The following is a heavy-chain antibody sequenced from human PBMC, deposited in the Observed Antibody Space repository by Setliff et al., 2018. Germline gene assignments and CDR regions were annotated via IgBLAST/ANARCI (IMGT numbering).Heavy chain of an antibody. J-gene: IGHJ6*03. V-gene: IGHV7-4-1*02. D-gene: IGHD3-16*02. Sequence: ASVKVSCKASGYSLSTYAMSWIRQAPGQGLEWMEWINTNTGNPSYAQGFTGRFVFSLDTSVSTAYLQISSLKPEDTAMYYCARASRFATIVWKGDYYMDVWGKGTTVTVSS. CDR2: INTNTGNP. CDR3: ARASRFATIVWKGDYYMDV. CDR1: GYSLSTYA.